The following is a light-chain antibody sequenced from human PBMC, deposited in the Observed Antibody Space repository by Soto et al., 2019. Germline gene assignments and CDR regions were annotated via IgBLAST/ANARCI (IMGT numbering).Light chain of an antibody. Sequence: QSALTQPASVSGSPGQSITISCTGTSSDIGAYNYVSWYQQHRGKAPKLMIYDVGNRPSGVSNRFSGSKSGNTASLTISGLQAEDEVDYYCSSYTSSGTVVFGGGTQLTVL. CDR3: SSYTSSGTVV. CDR1: SSDIGAYNY. J-gene: IGLJ3*02. CDR2: DVG. V-gene: IGLV2-14*01.